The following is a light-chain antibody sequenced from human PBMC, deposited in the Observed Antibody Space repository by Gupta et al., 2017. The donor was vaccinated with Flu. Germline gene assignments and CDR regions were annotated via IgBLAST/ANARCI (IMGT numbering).Light chain of an antibody. CDR2: QDS. Sequence: YELTQPPSVSVSPGQTASITCSGDKLGDKYACWYQQKPGQSPVLVIYQDSKRPSGIPERFSGSNSGNTATLTISGTQAMDEADYYCQAWDSSTAHVVFGGGTKLTVL. J-gene: IGLJ2*01. V-gene: IGLV3-1*01. CDR3: QAWDSSTAHVV. CDR1: KLGDKY.